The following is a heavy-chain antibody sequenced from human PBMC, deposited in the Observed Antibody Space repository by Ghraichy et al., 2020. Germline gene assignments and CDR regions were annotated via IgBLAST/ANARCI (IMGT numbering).Heavy chain of an antibody. D-gene: IGHD6-19*01. V-gene: IGHV5-51*01. CDR3: ARPSVAGTGGWYYFDY. CDR1: GYSFTSYW. CDR2: IYPGDSDT. J-gene: IGHJ4*02. Sequence: GESLNISCKGSGYSFTSYWIGWVRQMPGKGLEWMGIIYPGDSDTRYSPSFQGQVTISADKSISTAYLQWSSLKASDTAMYYCARPSVAGTGGWYYFDYWGQGTLVTVSS.